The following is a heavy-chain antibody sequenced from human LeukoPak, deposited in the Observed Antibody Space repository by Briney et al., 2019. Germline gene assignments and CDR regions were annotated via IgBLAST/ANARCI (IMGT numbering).Heavy chain of an antibody. J-gene: IGHJ4*02. V-gene: IGHV3-49*04. D-gene: IGHD6-19*01. CDR2: IRSKAYGGTT. CDR1: GFTFSSYA. Sequence: GSLRLSCAASGFTFSSYAMHWVRQAPGKGLEWVGFIRSKAYGGTTEYAASVKGRFTISRDDSKSIAYLQMNSLKIEDTAVYYCTRESQAVAGTGFDYWGQGTLVTVCS. CDR3: TRESQAVAGTGFDY.